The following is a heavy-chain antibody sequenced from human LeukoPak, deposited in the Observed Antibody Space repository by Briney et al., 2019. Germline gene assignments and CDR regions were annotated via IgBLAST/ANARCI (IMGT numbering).Heavy chain of an antibody. CDR3: ARLLHVKYCSGGSCYQAAFDI. D-gene: IGHD2-15*01. CDR2: ISAYNGNT. Sequence: GASVKVSCKASGYTFTSYGISRVRQAPGQGLEWMGWISAYNGNTNYAQKLQGRVTMTTDTSTSTAYMELRSLRSDDTAVYYCARLLHVKYCSGGSCYQAAFDIWGQGTMVTVSS. J-gene: IGHJ3*02. V-gene: IGHV1-18*01. CDR1: GYTFTSYG.